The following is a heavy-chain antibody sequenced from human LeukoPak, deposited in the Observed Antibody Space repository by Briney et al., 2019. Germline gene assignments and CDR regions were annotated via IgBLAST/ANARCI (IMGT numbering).Heavy chain of an antibody. CDR3: SRGPGGGSGSYYVGDY. D-gene: IGHD1-26*01. J-gene: IGHJ4*02. CDR2: INGDGSST. Sequence: QPGGSLRLSCAASGFTFSSNWMHWVRQVPGKGLVWVSRINGDGSSTIYADSVKGRFTISRDNAKNTLYLQMNSLRAEDTAVYYCSRGPGGGSGSYYVGDYWGQGTLVTVSS. V-gene: IGHV3-74*01. CDR1: GFTFSSNW.